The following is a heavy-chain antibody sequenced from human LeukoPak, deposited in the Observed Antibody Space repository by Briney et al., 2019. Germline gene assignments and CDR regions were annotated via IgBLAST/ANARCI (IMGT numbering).Heavy chain of an antibody. Sequence: GGSLRLSCAASGFTFSSHAMSWVRQAPGKGLEWVSAIGGSASTTYYSASVKGRFTVSRDNSQNTLYLQMNSLRAEDTAVYYCAKDKGFSYGFDYWGQGTQVTVSS. CDR3: AKDKGFSYGFDY. V-gene: IGHV3-23*01. J-gene: IGHJ4*02. CDR1: GFTFSSHA. D-gene: IGHD5-18*01. CDR2: IGGSASTT.